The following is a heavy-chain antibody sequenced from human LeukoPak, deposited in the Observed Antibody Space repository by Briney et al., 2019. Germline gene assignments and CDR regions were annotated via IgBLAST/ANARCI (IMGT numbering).Heavy chain of an antibody. CDR2: IIPVFGTT. CDR3: ARGPRGVATAIRGFFYYYFYMDV. D-gene: IGHD2-2*02. J-gene: IGHJ6*03. V-gene: IGHV1-69*05. CDR1: GGTFTSYA. Sequence: GASVKVSCKGSGGTFTSYAFTWVRQAPGQGLEWMGGIIPVFGTTNYEQKFQGRVTITTDESTGTTSMELSSLRSEDTAVYYCARGPRGVATAIRGFFYYYFYMDVWGKGTTVTVSS.